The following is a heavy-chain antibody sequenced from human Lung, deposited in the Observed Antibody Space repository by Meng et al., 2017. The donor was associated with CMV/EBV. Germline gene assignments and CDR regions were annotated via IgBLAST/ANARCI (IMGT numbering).Heavy chain of an antibody. Sequence: GESXKISCADSTLTFRSYWMSWVRQAPGNGLEWVANIKQDGSEKFYAYSVKGRLTISRDNAQKSLYLEMSNLRVEDTAVYYCAKDGGARGHKAYWGQGTLVTVSS. D-gene: IGHD3-16*01. CDR1: TLTFRSYW. J-gene: IGHJ4*02. CDR2: IKQDGSEK. V-gene: IGHV3-7*04. CDR3: AKDGGARGHKAY.